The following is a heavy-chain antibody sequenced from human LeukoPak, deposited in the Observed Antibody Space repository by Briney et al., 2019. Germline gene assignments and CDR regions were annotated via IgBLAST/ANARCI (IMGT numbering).Heavy chain of an antibody. V-gene: IGHV3-21*01. CDR1: GFTFSSYS. CDR2: ISSSSSYI. D-gene: IGHD4-17*01. J-gene: IGHJ6*03. Sequence: PGGSLRLSCAASGFTFSSYSMNWVRQAPGKGLEWVSSISSSSSYIYYADSVKGRFTISRDNAKNSLYLQMNSLRAEDTAVYYCARDLVYGAASRHYYMDVWGKGTTVTISS. CDR3: ARDLVYGAASRHYYMDV.